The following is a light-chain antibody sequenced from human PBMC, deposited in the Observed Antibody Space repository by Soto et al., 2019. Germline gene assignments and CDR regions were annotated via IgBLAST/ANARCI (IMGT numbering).Light chain of an antibody. Sequence: DIQITQSPATLSASVGDRVTITCRASQSISSWLAWYQQKPRNAPKLLIYDASSLSRGVPSRFSGSGSGTEFPLTISSLQPDDVATYYCQQYSSYWTFGQGTKVDIK. CDR3: QQYSSYWT. CDR1: QSISSW. J-gene: IGKJ1*01. CDR2: DAS. V-gene: IGKV1-5*01.